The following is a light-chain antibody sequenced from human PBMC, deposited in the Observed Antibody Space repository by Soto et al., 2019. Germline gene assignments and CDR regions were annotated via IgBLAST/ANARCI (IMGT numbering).Light chain of an antibody. V-gene: IGKV1-39*01. CDR2: AAS. J-gene: IGKJ1*01. CDR1: QTITTY. CDR3: QQTYSALWT. Sequence: DIQMTQSPSSLSASVGDRVTISCRASQTITTYLNWYQQKPGKAPKLLIYAASSLHSGVPSRFSRSGSGTDFPLTISSLQPEDFAAYYCQQTYSALWTFGQGTKLEIK.